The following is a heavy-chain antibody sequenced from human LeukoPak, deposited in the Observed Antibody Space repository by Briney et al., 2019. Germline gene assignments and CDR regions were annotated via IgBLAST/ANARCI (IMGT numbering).Heavy chain of an antibody. Sequence: SETLSLTCTVSGASISTYYWSWIRQPPGKGLEWIAYIYYSGNTNYNPSLKSRVTISVDTSKNQFSLKLSSVTAADTAVYYCARPSLDYGGIDAFDFWGQGTLVTVSS. D-gene: IGHD4-23*01. CDR3: ARPSLDYGGIDAFDF. J-gene: IGHJ3*01. CDR2: IYYSGNT. V-gene: IGHV4-59*08. CDR1: GASISTYY.